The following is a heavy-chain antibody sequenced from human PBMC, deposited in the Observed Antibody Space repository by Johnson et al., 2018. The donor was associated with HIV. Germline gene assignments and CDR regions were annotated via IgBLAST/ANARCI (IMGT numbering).Heavy chain of an antibody. V-gene: IGHV3-20*04. Sequence: VQLVESGGGLIQPGGSLRLSCAPSGFTFDDYAMSWVRQAPGKGLEWVSDINWNGGRKGYADSLMGRFTISRDNAKKSLYLQINSLRAEDTALYYCAREGEYCTGGSCYNAFHIWGQGTMVTVSS. CDR2: INWNGGRK. CDR3: AREGEYCTGGSCYNAFHI. CDR1: GFTFDDYA. D-gene: IGHD2-15*01. J-gene: IGHJ3*02.